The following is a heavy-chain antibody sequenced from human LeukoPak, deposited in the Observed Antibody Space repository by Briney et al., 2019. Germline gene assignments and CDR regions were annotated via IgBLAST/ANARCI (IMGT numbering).Heavy chain of an antibody. CDR1: GGSISSGDYY. J-gene: IGHJ4*02. CDR3: ARIITENLRRFDY. CDR2: IHYSGSA. Sequence: SQTLSLTCTVSGGSISSGDYYWSWIRQPPGKGLEWIGYIHYSGSAFYNPSLKSRVTISVDTSKNQFSLKLSSVTAADTAVYYCARIITENLRRFDYWGQGTLVTVSS. D-gene: IGHD1-20*01. V-gene: IGHV4-30-4*01.